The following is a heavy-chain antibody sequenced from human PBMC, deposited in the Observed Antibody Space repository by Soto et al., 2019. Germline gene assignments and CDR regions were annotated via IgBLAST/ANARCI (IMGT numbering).Heavy chain of an antibody. Sequence: QVQLQESGPGLVKPSQTLSLTCTVSGDSISSGGYYWRWIRQPPRKGLEWIGYVYYRGSTNYNASLKSRVTISVDTSKKQFSLILSSVTAADTAVYFCARRRGPAGSYWGQGTLVTVSS. CDR2: VYYRGST. CDR3: ARRRGPAGSY. V-gene: IGHV4-30-4*01. D-gene: IGHD1-26*01. J-gene: IGHJ4*02. CDR1: GDSISSGGYY.